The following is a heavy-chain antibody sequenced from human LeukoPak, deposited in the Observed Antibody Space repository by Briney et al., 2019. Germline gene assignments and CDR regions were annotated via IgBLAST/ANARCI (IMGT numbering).Heavy chain of an antibody. D-gene: IGHD6-19*01. CDR1: GYIFTSYW. V-gene: IGHV5-51*01. Sequence: GESLKISCQGSGYIFTSYWIGLVRQMPGKGLEWMGTIYPADSDTRHSPSFQGQVTISADKSISTAYLQWSSLKASDTAIYYCARGYSSGRSDAYDIWGQGTLVTVSS. CDR3: ARGYSSGRSDAYDI. CDR2: IYPADSDT. J-gene: IGHJ3*02.